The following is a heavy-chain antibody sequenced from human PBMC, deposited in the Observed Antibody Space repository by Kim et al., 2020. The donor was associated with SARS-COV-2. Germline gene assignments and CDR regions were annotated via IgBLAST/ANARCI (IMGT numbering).Heavy chain of an antibody. CDR2: IYYSGST. Sequence: SETLSLTCTVSGGSISSGGYYWSWIRQHPGKGLEWIGYIYYSGSTYYNPSLKSRVTISVDTSKNQFSLKLSSVTAADTAVYYCARGGDLWFGELKGSYYYYGMDVWGQGTTVTVSS. J-gene: IGHJ6*02. CDR1: GGSISSGGYY. V-gene: IGHV4-31*03. D-gene: IGHD3-10*01. CDR3: ARGGDLWFGELKGSYYYYGMDV.